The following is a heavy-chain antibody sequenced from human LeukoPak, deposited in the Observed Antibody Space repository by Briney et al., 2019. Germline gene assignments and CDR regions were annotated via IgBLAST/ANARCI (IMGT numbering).Heavy chain of an antibody. CDR3: ARGNSSGWYPFDY. J-gene: IGHJ4*02. D-gene: IGHD6-19*01. CDR1: GGSISSYY. CDR2: IYYSGST. Sequence: SETLSLTCTVSGGSISSYYWSWIRQPPGKGLEWIGYIYYSGSTNYNPSLKSRVTISVDTSKNQFSLKLSSVTAADTAVYYCARGNSSGWYPFDYWGQGTLVAVSS. V-gene: IGHV4-59*01.